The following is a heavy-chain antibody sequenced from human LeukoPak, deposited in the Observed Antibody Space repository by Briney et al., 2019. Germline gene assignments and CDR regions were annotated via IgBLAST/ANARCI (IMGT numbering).Heavy chain of an antibody. D-gene: IGHD3-10*01. Sequence: SETLSLTCTVSGDSISRYYWSWIRQPAGKGLEWIGRIYNGGVITYNPSLKSRVTMSIDTSNNQFSLRLRFVTAADTAVYYCARDSGTTGEVKFDPWGQGTLVTVSS. CDR2: IYNGGVI. J-gene: IGHJ5*02. CDR3: ARDSGTTGEVKFDP. CDR1: GDSISRYY. V-gene: IGHV4-4*07.